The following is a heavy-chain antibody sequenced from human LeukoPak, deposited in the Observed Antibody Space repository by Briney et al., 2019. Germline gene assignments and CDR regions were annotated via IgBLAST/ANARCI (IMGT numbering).Heavy chain of an antibody. Sequence: GGSLRLSCAASGFTFSSYAMSWVRQAPGKGLEWVSAISGSGGGTSYANSVKGRFTISRDNSKNTLYLQMNSLRADDAAVYYCARASSKQLAGYLPDGFDIWGQGTMVTVSS. V-gene: IGHV3-23*01. CDR1: GFTFSSYA. J-gene: IGHJ3*02. D-gene: IGHD3-9*01. CDR3: ARASSKQLAGYLPDGFDI. CDR2: ISGSGGGT.